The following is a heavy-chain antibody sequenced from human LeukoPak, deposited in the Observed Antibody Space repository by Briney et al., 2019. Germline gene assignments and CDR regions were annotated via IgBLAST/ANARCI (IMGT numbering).Heavy chain of an antibody. CDR1: GFSFGDYA. V-gene: IGHV3-49*03. CDR3: ARESATVTTVDY. Sequence: PGRSLRLPCTASGFSFGDYAMSWFRQAPGKGLEWVGFIRSKAYGGTPKYAASVKGRFTISRDDSKNVAYLQMNSLKTEDTAVYYCARESATVTTVDYWGQGTLVTVSS. CDR2: IRSKAYGGTP. J-gene: IGHJ4*02. D-gene: IGHD4-17*01.